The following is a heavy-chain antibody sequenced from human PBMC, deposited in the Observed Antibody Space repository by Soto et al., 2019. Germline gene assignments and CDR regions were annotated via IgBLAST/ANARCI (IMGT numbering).Heavy chain of an antibody. D-gene: IGHD1-7*01. J-gene: IGHJ4*02. Sequence: SETLSLTCTVSGGSISSGNYYWSWIRQPPGKGLEWIGFISYSGSTYYNASLKSRFTISVDTSKNQFSLNLSFVTAADTAVYYCATMGTPATELYYFDYWGQGTLVTVSS. V-gene: IGHV4-30-4*01. CDR2: ISYSGST. CDR1: GGSISSGNYY. CDR3: ATMGTPATELYYFDY.